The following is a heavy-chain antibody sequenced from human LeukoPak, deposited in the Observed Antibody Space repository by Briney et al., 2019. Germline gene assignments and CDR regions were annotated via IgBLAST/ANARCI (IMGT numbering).Heavy chain of an antibody. CDR2: ISYDGSNE. Sequence: VGSLRLSCATSGFTFDNYAIHWGRQAPGQGLEGVAVISYDGSNEYYAESVKGRFTISRDSSKNTLYLQMNSLKTEDTAVYYCARTSRQWLTRHGFDIWGQGTMVTVSS. V-gene: IGHV3-30*04. J-gene: IGHJ3*02. D-gene: IGHD6-19*01. CDR1: GFTFDNYA. CDR3: ARTSRQWLTRHGFDI.